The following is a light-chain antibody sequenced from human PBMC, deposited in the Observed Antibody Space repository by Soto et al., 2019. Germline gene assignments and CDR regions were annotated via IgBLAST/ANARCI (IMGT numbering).Light chain of an antibody. V-gene: IGLV2-14*01. Sequence: QSALTQPASVSGSPGQSITISCTGTSSDVGGYNYVSWYQQHPAKAPKFMIYDVSNRPSGGSNRVSGSKSGNTASLTISGLQAEDEADYYGSSYTTRNARQRVFGTGTKVTVL. CDR2: DVS. CDR1: SSDVGGYNY. J-gene: IGLJ1*01. CDR3: SSYTTRNARQRV.